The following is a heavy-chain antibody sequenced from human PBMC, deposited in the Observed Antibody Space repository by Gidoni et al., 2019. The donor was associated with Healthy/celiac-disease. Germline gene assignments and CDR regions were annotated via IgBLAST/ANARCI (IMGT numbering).Heavy chain of an antibody. J-gene: IGHJ6*03. Sequence: QVQLQQWGAGLLKTSETLSLTCAVYGGSFSGYYWSWIRQPPGKGLEWIGEINHSGSTNYNPSLKSRVTISVDTSKNQFSLKLSSVTAADTAVYYCARANRGGIAVDWYYYYYMDVWGKGTTVTVSS. CDR3: ARANRGGIAVDWYYYYYMDV. CDR2: INHSGST. CDR1: GGSFSGYY. D-gene: IGHD6-19*01. V-gene: IGHV4-34*01.